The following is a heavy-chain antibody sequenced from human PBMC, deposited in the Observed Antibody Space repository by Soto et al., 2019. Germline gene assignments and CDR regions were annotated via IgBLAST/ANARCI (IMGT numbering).Heavy chain of an antibody. CDR3: ARGKGSSGGYFDS. CDR2: IFYSGST. D-gene: IGHD3-22*01. Sequence: QVQLQESGPGLVKPSETLSLTCTVSGGSVSSGGYYWSWIRQPPGKGLEWIGYIFYSGSTDYHPSLKSRVTISVETSKKKFSLNLSSVTAADTAVYYCARGKGSSGGYFDSWGQGTLVTVSS. J-gene: IGHJ4*02. CDR1: GGSVSSGGYY. V-gene: IGHV4-61*08.